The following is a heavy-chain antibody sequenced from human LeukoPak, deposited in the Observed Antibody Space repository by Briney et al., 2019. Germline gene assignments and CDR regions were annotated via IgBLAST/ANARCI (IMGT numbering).Heavy chain of an antibody. Sequence: SETLSLTCTVSGDSISSRSYFWDWTLQSPWKGLEWFGRMYYTRSIYYSPSLKSRVTMSIDTAENQFSLKLTSVTAADTAVYYCARHYGPWGQGTLVTVSS. V-gene: IGHV4-39*01. CDR3: ARHYGP. D-gene: IGHD3-10*01. J-gene: IGHJ5*02. CDR2: MYYTRSI. CDR1: GDSISSRSYF.